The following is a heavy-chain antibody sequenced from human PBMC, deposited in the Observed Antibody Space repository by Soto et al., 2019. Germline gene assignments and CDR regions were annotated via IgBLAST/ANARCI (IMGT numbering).Heavy chain of an antibody. CDR3: ARDREGTGNDLTFDY. CDR1: GFTFSTYG. V-gene: IGHV3-33*01. CDR2: IWYDGSNK. J-gene: IGHJ4*02. D-gene: IGHD5-12*01. Sequence: GGSLRLSCAASGFTFSTYGMHWVRQAPGKGLEWVAVIWYDGSNKYYADSVKGRFTISRDTSKNTLYLQMNSLRADDTAVYYCARDREGTGNDLTFDYWGQGALVTVSS.